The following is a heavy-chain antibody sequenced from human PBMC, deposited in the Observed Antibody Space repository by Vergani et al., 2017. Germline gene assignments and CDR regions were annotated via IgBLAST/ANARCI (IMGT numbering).Heavy chain of an antibody. CDR1: GFTVSSNY. Sequence: EVQLVESGGGLVQPGGSLRLSCAASGFTVSSNYMSWVRQAPGKGLEWVSVIYSGGSTYYADSVKGRFTISRDNSKNTLYLQMNSLRAEDTAVYYCARGTYYDFWSGYYSYFDYWGQGTLVTVSS. D-gene: IGHD3-3*01. CDR3: ARGTYYDFWSGYYSYFDY. CDR2: IYSGGST. J-gene: IGHJ4*02. V-gene: IGHV3-66*02.